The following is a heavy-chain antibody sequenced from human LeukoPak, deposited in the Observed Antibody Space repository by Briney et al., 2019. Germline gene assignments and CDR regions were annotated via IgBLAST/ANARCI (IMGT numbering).Heavy chain of an antibody. CDR2: NNWHGVST. CDR3: AREYRDTMVRGDFRFDY. J-gene: IGHJ4*02. CDR1: GFTFDDYG. Sequence: PGGSLRLSCAASGFTFDDYGMSWVRQAPGKGLEWVSGNNWHGVSTRYADSVKGRFTISRDNAENSLYLQMNSLRAEDTALYYCAREYRDTMVRGDFRFDYWGQGTLVTVSS. D-gene: IGHD3-10*01. V-gene: IGHV3-20*04.